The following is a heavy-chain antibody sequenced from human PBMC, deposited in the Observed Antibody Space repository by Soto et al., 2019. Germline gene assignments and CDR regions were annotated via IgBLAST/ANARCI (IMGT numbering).Heavy chain of an antibody. Sequence: QVQLQESGPGLVKPSGTLSLTCAVSGGSISSSNWWSWVHQPPGKGLEWIGEIYHSGSTNYTPSLKSRVTISVDNSKHQFSLKLSSVTAAATAVYYGAIRIFFNWFDPWGQGTLVTVSS. D-gene: IGHD2-21*01. V-gene: IGHV4-4*02. CDR3: AIRIFFNWFDP. CDR2: IYHSGST. CDR1: GGSISSSNW. J-gene: IGHJ5*02.